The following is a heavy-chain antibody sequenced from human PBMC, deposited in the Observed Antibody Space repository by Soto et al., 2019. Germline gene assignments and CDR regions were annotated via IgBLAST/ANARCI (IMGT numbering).Heavy chain of an antibody. CDR3: ARETVPGYSRPTWFDH. CDR2: NYYSGST. CDR1: GGSITSGEYY. J-gene: IGHJ5*02. D-gene: IGHD3-16*02. Sequence: SETLSLTCTISGGSITSGEYYWSWLRQPPGKGLEWIGYNYYSGSTYYNPSLGSRVTISIDTSKNQFSLKLSSVTAADTAVYYCARETVPGYSRPTWFDHWGQGTLVTV. V-gene: IGHV4-30-4*01.